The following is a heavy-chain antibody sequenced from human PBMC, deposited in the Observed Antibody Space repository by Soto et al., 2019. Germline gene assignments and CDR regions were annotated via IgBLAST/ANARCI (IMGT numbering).Heavy chain of an antibody. Sequence: GESLKISCKGSGYSFTSYWISWVRQMPGKGLEWMGRIDPSDSYTNYSPSFQGHVTISADKSISTAYLQWSSLKASDTAMYYCAMSLYYDSLTGPPTAMDVRGQGTTVTVSS. CDR2: IDPSDSYT. CDR1: GYSFTSYW. J-gene: IGHJ6*02. D-gene: IGHD3-9*01. CDR3: AMSLYYDSLTGPPTAMDV. V-gene: IGHV5-10-1*01.